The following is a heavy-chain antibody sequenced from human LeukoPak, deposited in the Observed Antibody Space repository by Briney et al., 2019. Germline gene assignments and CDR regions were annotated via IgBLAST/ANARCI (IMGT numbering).Heavy chain of an antibody. D-gene: IGHD5-12*01. Sequence: ASVKVSCTASGYTFTSYYMHWVRQAPGQGLEWMGIINPSGGSTSYAQKFQGRVTMTRDTSTSTVYMELSSLRSEDTAVYYCARDLRGYSYYYGMDVWGQGTTVTVSS. J-gene: IGHJ6*02. CDR1: GYTFTSYY. CDR3: ARDLRGYSYYYGMDV. V-gene: IGHV1-46*01. CDR2: INPSGGST.